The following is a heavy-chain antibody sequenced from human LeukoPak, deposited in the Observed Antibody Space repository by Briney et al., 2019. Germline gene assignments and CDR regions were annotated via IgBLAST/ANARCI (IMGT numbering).Heavy chain of an antibody. J-gene: IGHJ4*02. V-gene: IGHV4-59*01. Sequence: SETLSLTCTVSGGSITSYYWRWIRQPPGKGLEYIGYIYYSGRTNYNPSLKSRVTMSVDASKNQFSLNLISVTAADTAVYYCARGPTRYYFDYWGQGTLVTVSS. CDR1: GGSITSYY. CDR2: IYYSGRT. CDR3: ARGPTRYYFDY.